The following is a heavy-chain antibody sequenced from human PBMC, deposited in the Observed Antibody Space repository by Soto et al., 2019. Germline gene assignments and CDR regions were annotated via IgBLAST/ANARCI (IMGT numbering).Heavy chain of an antibody. Sequence: CCVRLSGAAAGCVVRGDGRHMVRKAPGKGLEWVAVIRYDGSNINYADSVMGRFTISRDNSKNTLYLEMNSLRAEDTAVYYCARDGIGGTTFRGYLDYWGQGNLVTASS. CDR3: ARDGIGGTTFRGYLDY. V-gene: IGHV3-33*01. CDR1: GCVVRGDG. J-gene: IGHJ4*02. D-gene: IGHD2-15*01. CDR2: IRYDGSNI.